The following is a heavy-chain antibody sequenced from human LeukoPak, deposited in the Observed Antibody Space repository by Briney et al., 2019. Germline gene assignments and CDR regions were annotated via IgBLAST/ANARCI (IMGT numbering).Heavy chain of an antibody. V-gene: IGHV3-30*02. CDR1: GFTFSSYG. CDR3: ARYSGSYYVYFDY. D-gene: IGHD1-26*01. Sequence: GGSLRLSCAASGFTFSSYGMHWVRQAPGKGLEWVAFIRYDGSNKYYADSVKGRFTISRDNAKNSLYLQMNSLRAEDTAVYYCARYSGSYYVYFDYWGQGTLVTVSS. CDR2: IRYDGSNK. J-gene: IGHJ4*02.